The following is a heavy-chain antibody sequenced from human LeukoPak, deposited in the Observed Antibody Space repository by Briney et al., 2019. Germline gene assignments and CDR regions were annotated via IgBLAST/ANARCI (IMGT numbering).Heavy chain of an antibody. D-gene: IGHD6-13*01. CDR3: ARGRIAAAYFPPDY. Sequence: GSVKVSCKASGYTFTGYYMHWVRQAPGQGLEWMGWINPNSGGTNYAQKFQGRVTMTRDTSISTAYMELSRLRSDDTAVYYCARGRIAAAYFPPDYWGQGTLVTVSS. CDR1: GYTFTGYY. J-gene: IGHJ4*02. V-gene: IGHV1-2*02. CDR2: INPNSGGT.